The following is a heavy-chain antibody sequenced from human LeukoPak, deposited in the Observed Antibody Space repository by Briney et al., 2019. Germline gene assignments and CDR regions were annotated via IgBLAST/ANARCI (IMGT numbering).Heavy chain of an antibody. CDR1: GGXISSGDYY. D-gene: IGHD3-22*01. Sequence: SQTLSLTCTVSGGXISSGDYYWSWIRQPPGKGLEWIGYIYYSGSTYYNPSLKSRVTISVDTSKNQFSLKLSSVTAADTAVYYCARGYYDSSGYWDYFDYWGQGTLVTVSS. CDR3: ARGYYDSSGYWDYFDY. V-gene: IGHV4-30-4*01. J-gene: IGHJ4*02. CDR2: IYYSGST.